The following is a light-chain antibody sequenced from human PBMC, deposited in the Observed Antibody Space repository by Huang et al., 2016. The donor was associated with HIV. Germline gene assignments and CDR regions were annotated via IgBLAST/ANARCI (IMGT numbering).Light chain of an antibody. CDR1: QIVSSH. CDR3: QQYNDFRST. V-gene: IGKV3-15*01. CDR2: AAS. J-gene: IGKJ3*01. Sequence: ETVMTQSTVTLSVSPGDRSSLSCRSSQIVSSHLAWYQQKPGQAPRLLIYAASTRATGVPARFSVSGAGTEFTLTISTLQSEDSSVYYCQQYNDFRSTFGPGTRVEIK.